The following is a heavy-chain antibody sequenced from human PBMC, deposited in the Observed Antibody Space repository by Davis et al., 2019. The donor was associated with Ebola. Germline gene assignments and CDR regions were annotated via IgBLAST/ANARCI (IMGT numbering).Heavy chain of an antibody. D-gene: IGHD1-26*01. Sequence: SETLSLTCTVSGGSISSYYWSWIRQPPGKGLEWIGYIYYSGSTNYNPSLKSRVTISVDTSKNQFSLKLSSVTAADTAVYYCARFNCPAVGRVGATRHCWFDPWGQGTLVTVSS. CDR2: IYYSGST. V-gene: IGHV4-59*01. CDR3: ARFNCPAVGRVGATRHCWFDP. J-gene: IGHJ5*02. CDR1: GGSISSYY.